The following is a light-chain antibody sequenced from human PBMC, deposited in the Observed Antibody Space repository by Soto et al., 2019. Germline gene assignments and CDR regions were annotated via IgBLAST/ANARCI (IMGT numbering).Light chain of an antibody. V-gene: IGLV2-14*01. CDR1: SSDVGGYNY. CDR2: EVS. J-gene: IGLJ1*01. Sequence: QSALTQPASVSGSLGQSITISCTGTSSDVGGYNYVSWYQQHPGKAPKLMIYEVSNRPSGVSNRFSGSKSGNTASLTISGLQAEDEADYYCSSYTSSSPLYVFGTGTKLTVL. CDR3: SSYTSSSPLYV.